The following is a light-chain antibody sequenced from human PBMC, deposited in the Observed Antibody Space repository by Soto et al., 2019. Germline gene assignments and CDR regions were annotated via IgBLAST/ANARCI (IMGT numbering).Light chain of an antibody. Sequence: EIVRTQSPATQSLSPGERSTLSCRASPVVSSDLAWYQQQPGQAPRLLIYDASTRAAALPDGFSGSGSGTEFTLPVSSLLSPDLAVYYCQKYTNWPVITFGQGTRLEIK. J-gene: IGKJ5*01. V-gene: IGKV3-15*01. CDR1: PVVSSD. CDR2: DAS. CDR3: QKYTNWPVIT.